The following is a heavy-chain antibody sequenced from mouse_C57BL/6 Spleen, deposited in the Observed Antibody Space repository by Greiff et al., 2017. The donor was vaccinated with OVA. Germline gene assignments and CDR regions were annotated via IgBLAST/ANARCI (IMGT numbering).Heavy chain of an antibody. CDR2: IDPNSGGT. Sequence: VQLQESGAELVKPGASVKLSCKASGYTFTSYWMHWVKQRPGRGLEWIGRIDPNSGGTKYNEKFKSKATLTVDKPSSTAYMQLSSLTSEDSAVYYCARWPTVVDYYAMDYWGQGTSVTVSS. CDR1: GYTFTSYW. V-gene: IGHV1-72*01. CDR3: ARWPTVVDYYAMDY. D-gene: IGHD1-1*01. J-gene: IGHJ4*01.